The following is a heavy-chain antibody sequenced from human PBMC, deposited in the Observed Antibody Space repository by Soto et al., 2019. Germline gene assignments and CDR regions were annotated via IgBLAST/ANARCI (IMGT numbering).Heavy chain of an antibody. Sequence: GGSLRLSCSASGFTFSRYGMSWVRQAPGKGLEWVSGIIGSGTATYYADSVKGRFTISRDNAKNSLYLQMNSLRAEDTAVYYCARDYSSYGPFDYWGQGTLVTVSS. V-gene: IGHV3-48*01. CDR1: GFTFSRYG. J-gene: IGHJ4*02. CDR3: ARDYSSYGPFDY. CDR2: IIGSGTAT. D-gene: IGHD5-18*01.